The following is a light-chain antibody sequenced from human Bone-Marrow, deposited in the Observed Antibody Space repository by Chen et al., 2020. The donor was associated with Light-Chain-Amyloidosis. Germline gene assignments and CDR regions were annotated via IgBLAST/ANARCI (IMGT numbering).Light chain of an antibody. CDR2: NIS. Sequence: QSALTQPASVSGSPGQSITLSCTGTTSDIGTYDFVSWYQQFPPRAPKLIIFNISVRSSGTSLRCSGSKSGNTASLTISGLQPDAEGVYYCASYAKGNIVVFGGGSTLTV. J-gene: IGLJ2*01. V-gene: IGLV2-23*02. CDR1: TSDIGTYDF. CDR3: ASYAKGNIVV.